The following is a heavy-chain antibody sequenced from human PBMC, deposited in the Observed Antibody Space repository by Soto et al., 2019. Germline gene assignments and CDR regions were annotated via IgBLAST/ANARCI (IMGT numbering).Heavy chain of an antibody. Sequence: PGGSLRLSCAASGFTFSSYGMHWVRQAPGKGLEWVAVISYDGSNKYYADSAKGRFTISRDNSKNTLYLQMNSLRAEDTAVYYCAKDLRFLEWSYGMDVWGQGTTVTVSS. D-gene: IGHD3-3*01. CDR3: AKDLRFLEWSYGMDV. J-gene: IGHJ6*02. CDR2: ISYDGSNK. V-gene: IGHV3-30*18. CDR1: GFTFSSYG.